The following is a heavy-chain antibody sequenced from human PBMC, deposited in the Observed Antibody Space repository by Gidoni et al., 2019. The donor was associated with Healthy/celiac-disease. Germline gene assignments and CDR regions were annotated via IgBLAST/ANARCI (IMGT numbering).Heavy chain of an antibody. CDR3: ARDAYSSSLRENWFDP. Sequence: QVQLVESGGGVVQPGRSLSLSCAASGFTFSSYGMHWVRQAPGKGLEWVAVIWYDGSNKYYADSVKGRFTISRDNSKNTLYLQMNSLRAEDTAVYYCARDAYSSSLRENWFDPWGQGTLVTVSS. CDR2: IWYDGSNK. J-gene: IGHJ5*02. D-gene: IGHD6-13*01. V-gene: IGHV3-33*01. CDR1: GFTFSSYG.